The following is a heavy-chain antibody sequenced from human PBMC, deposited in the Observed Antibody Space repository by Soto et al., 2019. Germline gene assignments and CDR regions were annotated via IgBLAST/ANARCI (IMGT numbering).Heavy chain of an antibody. V-gene: IGHV1-69*02. CDR2: IIPILGIA. Sequence: ASVKVSCKASGGTFSSYTISWVRQAPGQGLEWMGRIIPILGIANYAQKFQGRVTITADKSTSTAYMELSSLRPEDTAVYYCASTGYSSSWNYSIDYWGQGTLVTVSS. CDR3: ASTGYSSSWNYSIDY. J-gene: IGHJ4*02. CDR1: GGTFSSYT. D-gene: IGHD6-13*01.